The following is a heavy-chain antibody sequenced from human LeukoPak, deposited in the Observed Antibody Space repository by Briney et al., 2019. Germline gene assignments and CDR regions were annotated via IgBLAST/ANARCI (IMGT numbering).Heavy chain of an antibody. Sequence: GGSLRLSCAASGFTVSSNYMSWVRQAPGKGLEWVSVIYSGGSTYYADSVKGRFTISRDNSKNTLYLQMNSLRAEDTAVYYCASAEGYSYGYLGFDYWGQGTLVTVSS. J-gene: IGHJ4*02. CDR1: GFTVSSNY. D-gene: IGHD5-18*01. V-gene: IGHV3-66*01. CDR3: ASAEGYSYGYLGFDY. CDR2: IYSGGST.